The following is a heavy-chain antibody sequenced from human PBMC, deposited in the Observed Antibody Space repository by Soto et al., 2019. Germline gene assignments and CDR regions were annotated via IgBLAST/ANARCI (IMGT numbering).Heavy chain of an antibody. J-gene: IGHJ3*02. V-gene: IGHV1-18*01. D-gene: IGHD6-13*01. CDR1: GYTFTSYG. CDR3: ARDLEGIAAAGGAFDI. Sequence: GASVKVSCKASGYTFTSYGIIWVRQAPGQGLEWMGWISAYNGNTNYAQKLQGRVTMTTDTSTSTAYMELRSLRSDDTAVYYCARDLEGIAAAGGAFDIWGQGTMVTVSS. CDR2: ISAYNGNT.